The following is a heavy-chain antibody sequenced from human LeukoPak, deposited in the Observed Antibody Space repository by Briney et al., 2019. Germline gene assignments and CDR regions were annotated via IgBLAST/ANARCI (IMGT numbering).Heavy chain of an antibody. CDR3: ARVATVAYYFDN. J-gene: IGHJ4*02. CDR1: GGSINSGGYS. CDR2: IYQSGST. V-gene: IGHV4-30-2*01. Sequence: KSSETLSLTCTVSGGSINSGGYSWSWVRQPPGKGLEWIGYIYQSGSTYYNPSLKSRVTISVDRFKNQFSLKLTSVTAADTAVYYCARVATVAYYFDNWGQGTLVTVSS. D-gene: IGHD4-23*01.